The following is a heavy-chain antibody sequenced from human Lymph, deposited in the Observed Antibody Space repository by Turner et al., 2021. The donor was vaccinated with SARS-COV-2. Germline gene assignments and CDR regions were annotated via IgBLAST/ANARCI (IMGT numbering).Heavy chain of an antibody. J-gene: IGHJ6*02. CDR1: GYTFTAYY. V-gene: IGHV1-2*02. CDR2: INPNSSGT. CDR3: AREGVTVSGHYYGMDV. D-gene: IGHD4-17*01. Sequence: QVQLVQSGAEVKKPGASVKVSCKASGYTFTAYYMHWVRQAPGQGLEWMGWINPNSSGTNYAQKFQGRVTMTRDTSISTAYMELSRLTSDDTAVYYCAREGVTVSGHYYGMDVWGQGTTVTVSS.